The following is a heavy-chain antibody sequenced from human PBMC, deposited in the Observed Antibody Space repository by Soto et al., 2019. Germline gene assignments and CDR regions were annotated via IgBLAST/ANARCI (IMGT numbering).Heavy chain of an antibody. V-gene: IGHV3-23*01. CDR2: ISGSGGST. Sequence: PGGSLRLSCAASGFTFSSYAMSWVRQAPGKGLEWVSAISGSGGSTYYADSVKGRFTISRDNSQNTLYLQMNSLRAEDTAVYYCAKAYNWNDDSGMDVWGQGTTVTVSS. D-gene: IGHD1-1*01. CDR3: AKAYNWNDDSGMDV. CDR1: GFTFSSYA. J-gene: IGHJ6*02.